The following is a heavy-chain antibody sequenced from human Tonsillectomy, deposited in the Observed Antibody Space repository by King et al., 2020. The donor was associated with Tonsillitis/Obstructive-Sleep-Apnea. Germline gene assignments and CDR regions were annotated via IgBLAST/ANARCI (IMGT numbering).Heavy chain of an antibody. CDR1: GGSISSYY. J-gene: IGHJ6*02. D-gene: IGHD6-13*01. CDR3: ARDQGAAAGTDYYYGMDV. V-gene: IGHV4-59*01. Sequence: VQLQESGPGLVKPSETLSLTCTVSGGSISSYYWSWIRQPPGKGLAWIGYIYYSGSTNYNPSLKSRVTISVDTSKNQFSLKLSSVTAADTAVYYCARDQGAAAGTDYYYGMDVWGQGTTVTVSS. CDR2: IYYSGST.